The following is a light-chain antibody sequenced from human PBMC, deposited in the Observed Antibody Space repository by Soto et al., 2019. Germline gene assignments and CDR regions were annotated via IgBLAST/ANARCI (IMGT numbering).Light chain of an antibody. CDR2: GAS. J-gene: IGKJ1*01. CDR3: QQYGSSQWT. V-gene: IGKV3-20*01. Sequence: EIVLTQSPGTLSLSPGERATLSCRASQSVSSSYLAWYQQKPGQAPRLLIYGASSRATGIPDRLSGSGSGTDFTLTISRLEPEDFAVYYCQQYGSSQWTFAQGTKVEIK. CDR1: QSVSSSY.